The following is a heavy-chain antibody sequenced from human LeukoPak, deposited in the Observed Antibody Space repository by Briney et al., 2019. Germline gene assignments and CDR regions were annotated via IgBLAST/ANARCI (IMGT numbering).Heavy chain of an antibody. CDR1: GFTFSSYS. V-gene: IGHV3-23*01. CDR2: ISGSGGST. J-gene: IGHJ6*02. D-gene: IGHD6-13*01. CDR3: ATKAAAGTYYYYGMDV. Sequence: GGSLRLSCAASGFTFSSYSMNWVRQAPGKGLEWVSAISGSGGSTYYADSVKGRFTISRDNSKNTLYLQMNSLRAEDTAIYYCATKAAAGTYYYYGMDVWGQGTTVTVSS.